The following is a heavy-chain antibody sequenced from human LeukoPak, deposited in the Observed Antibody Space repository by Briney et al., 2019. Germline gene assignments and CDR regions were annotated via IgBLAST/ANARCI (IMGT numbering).Heavy chain of an antibody. CDR1: GFTFSTYV. J-gene: IGHJ4*02. V-gene: IGHV3-64D*06. Sequence: PGGSLRLSCSVSGFTFSTYVMHWVRQAPGKGLEYVSAISSNGDNTYYADSVKGRFTISRDNSKNTLCLQMSSLRADDTAVYYCVRGTDYWGQGTLVTVSS. CDR3: VRGTDY. CDR2: ISSNGDNT.